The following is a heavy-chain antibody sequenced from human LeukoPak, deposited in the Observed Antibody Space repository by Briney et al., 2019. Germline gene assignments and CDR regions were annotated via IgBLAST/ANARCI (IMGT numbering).Heavy chain of an antibody. D-gene: IGHD3-22*01. Sequence: SETLSLTCTVSGGSISGYYWSWIRQSPGKRLEWIAYNSFTGNTNYNPSLKSRVTISLDTSKTHFSLTLSSLTAADTAVYYCARSPPGWYYDNSGQYYFDTWGQGALVTVSS. CDR3: ARSPPGWYYDNSGQYYFDT. CDR1: GGSISGYY. CDR2: NSFTGNT. V-gene: IGHV4-59*08. J-gene: IGHJ4*02.